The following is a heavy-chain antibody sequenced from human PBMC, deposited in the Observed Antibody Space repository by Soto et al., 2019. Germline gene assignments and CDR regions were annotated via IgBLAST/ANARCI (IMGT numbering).Heavy chain of an antibody. D-gene: IGHD3-10*01. CDR1: GGSMSSYY. Sequence: SETLSLTCTVSGGSMSSYYWSWIRQPPGKGLEWIGYIYYRGSTNYNPSLKSRVTMSVDTPKNQFSLKLSSVTAADTAVYYCARRGYGPGFPYYYGMDVWGQGTTVT. V-gene: IGHV4-59*01. CDR3: ARRGYGPGFPYYYGMDV. CDR2: IYYRGST. J-gene: IGHJ6*02.